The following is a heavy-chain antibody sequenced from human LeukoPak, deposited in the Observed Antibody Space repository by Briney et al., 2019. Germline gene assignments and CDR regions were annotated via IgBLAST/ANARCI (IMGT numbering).Heavy chain of an antibody. CDR2: ISYDGSNK. V-gene: IGHV3-30*04. J-gene: IGHJ3*02. D-gene: IGHD3-10*01. Sequence: GGSLRLSCAASGFTFSSYAMHWVRQAPGKGLEWVAVISYDGSNKYYADSVKGRFTISRDNSKNTLYLQMNSLRAEDTAVYYCAKSMVRGVIILGAFDIWGQGTMVTVSS. CDR1: GFTFSSYA. CDR3: AKSMVRGVIILGAFDI.